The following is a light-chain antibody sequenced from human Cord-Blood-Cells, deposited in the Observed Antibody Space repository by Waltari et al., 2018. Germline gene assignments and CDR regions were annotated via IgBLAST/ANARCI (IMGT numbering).Light chain of an antibody. CDR1: QSVLYSSNNKND. V-gene: IGKV4-1*01. J-gene: IGKJ2*01. CDR2: WAA. CDR3: QQYYSTPYT. Sequence: DIVMTQSPDSLAVSLGDGATINCKSSQSVLYSSNNKNDLAWYQQKPGQPPKLLIYWAATRESGVPDRFSGSGSGTDVNLTISSLQDEDVAVYYCQQYYSTPYTFGQGTKLEIK.